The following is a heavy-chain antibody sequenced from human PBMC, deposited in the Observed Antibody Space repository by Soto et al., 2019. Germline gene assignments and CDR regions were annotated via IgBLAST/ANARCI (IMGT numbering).Heavy chain of an antibody. D-gene: IGHD3-10*01. J-gene: IGHJ4*02. CDR2: ISGSGGST. Sequence: EVQLLESGGGLVQPWGSLRLSCAASGFTFSSYAMSWVRQAPGKGLEWVSAISGSGGSTYYADSVKGRFTISRDNSKNTLYLQMNSLRAEDTAVYYCAKVVFKIWGSGSYYFDYWGQGTLVTVSS. V-gene: IGHV3-23*01. CDR1: GFTFSSYA. CDR3: AKVVFKIWGSGSYYFDY.